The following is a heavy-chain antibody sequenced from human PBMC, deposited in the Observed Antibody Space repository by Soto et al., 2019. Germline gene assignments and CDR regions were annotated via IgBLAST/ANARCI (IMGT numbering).Heavy chain of an antibody. CDR3: ARGGRGYCSSTSCYGSDAFDI. V-gene: IGHV4-59*01. CDR1: GGSISSYY. J-gene: IGHJ3*02. D-gene: IGHD2-2*01. CDR2: IYYSGST. Sequence: PSETLSLTCTVSGGSISSYYWSWIRQPPGRGLECIGYIYYSGSTNYNPSLKSRVTISVDTSKNQFSLKLSSVTAADTAVYYCARGGRGYCSSTSCYGSDAFDIWGQGTMVTVSS.